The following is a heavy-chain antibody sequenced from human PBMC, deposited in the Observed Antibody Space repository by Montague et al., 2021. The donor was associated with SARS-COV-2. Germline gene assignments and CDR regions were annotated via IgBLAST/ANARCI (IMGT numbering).Heavy chain of an antibody. D-gene: IGHD3-22*01. CDR3: AREPYYYDSSGYPYYYYYGMDV. CDR1: GGSINSSNW. J-gene: IGHJ6*02. Sequence: SETLSLTCAVSGGSINSSNWWSWVRQPPGKGLEWIGEIYHSGSTNYNPSLKSRVTISVDKSKNQFSLKLSSVTAADTAVYYCAREPYYYDSSGYPYYYYYGMDVWGQGTTVTVSS. CDR2: IYHSGST. V-gene: IGHV4-4*02.